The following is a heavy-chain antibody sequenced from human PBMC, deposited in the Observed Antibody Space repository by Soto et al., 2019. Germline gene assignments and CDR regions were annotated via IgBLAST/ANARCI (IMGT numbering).Heavy chain of an antibody. J-gene: IGHJ5*01. CDR3: ARGGDCRTWFEP. D-gene: IGHD2-21*02. V-gene: IGHV4-31*03. CDR1: GESIATGAFY. CDR2: IFYAGDT. Sequence: SETLSLTCTVSGESIATGAFYWSWIRLQSGKGPEWIGSIFYAGDTYYNPSLKSRVEISLDGSPNQFSLNLRSVTAADTAVYYWARGGDCRTWFEPWGPGTLVTVSS.